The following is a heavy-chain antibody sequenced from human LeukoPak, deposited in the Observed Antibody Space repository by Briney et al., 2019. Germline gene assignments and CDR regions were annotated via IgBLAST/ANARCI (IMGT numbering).Heavy chain of an antibody. CDR1: GFTFSSSW. CDR3: ATSRITGTDY. V-gene: IGHV3-74*01. D-gene: IGHD1-20*01. Sequence: GGSLRLSCAASGFTFSSSWMYWVRQAPGKGLVWVSRISADGTTINYADSVKGRFTISRDNAKNTLYLQMNSLRPEDTAVYYCATSRITGTDYWGQGTLVTVSS. CDR2: ISADGTTI. J-gene: IGHJ4*02.